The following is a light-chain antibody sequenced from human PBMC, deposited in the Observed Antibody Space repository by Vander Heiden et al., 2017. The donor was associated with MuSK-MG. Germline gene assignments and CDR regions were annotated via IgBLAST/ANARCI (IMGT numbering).Light chain of an antibody. Sequence: DLQMTQSPSSLSASVGGRVTITCRASQSISSYLNWYHQKPGKAPKLLIYAASSLQSGVTSRFSGSGSGTDFTLTISRLQPEDFGTYYCQQSDSTPYTFGQGTKLEIK. CDR2: AAS. CDR3: QQSDSTPYT. V-gene: IGKV1-39*01. J-gene: IGKJ2*01. CDR1: QSISSY.